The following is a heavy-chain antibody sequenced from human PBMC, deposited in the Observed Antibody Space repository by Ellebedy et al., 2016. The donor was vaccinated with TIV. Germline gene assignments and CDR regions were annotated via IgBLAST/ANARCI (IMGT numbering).Heavy chain of an antibody. Sequence: GESLKISXAASGFNFGDYYLGWIRQTPAKGLEWVSYISSSSSIIHYADSVKGRFTISRDNAKNTLYLQMNSLRAEDTAVYYCARGRGSSESHFYVMDVWGQGTTVTVSS. D-gene: IGHD3-10*01. J-gene: IGHJ6*02. V-gene: IGHV3-11*04. CDR2: ISSSSSII. CDR1: GFNFGDYY. CDR3: ARGRGSSESHFYVMDV.